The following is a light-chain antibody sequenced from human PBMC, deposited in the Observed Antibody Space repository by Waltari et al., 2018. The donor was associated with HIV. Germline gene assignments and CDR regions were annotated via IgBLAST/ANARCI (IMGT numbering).Light chain of an antibody. CDR1: QSVLYSSNNKDY. Sequence: DIVMTQSPDSLAVSLGERATINCKSSQSVLYSSNNKDYLAWYQQKPAQPPKLLLYWASTRESGVPDRFGGSGSGTNFTLTINSLQAEDVAVYYCQQYYSTPVTFGGGTKVEIK. J-gene: IGKJ4*01. V-gene: IGKV4-1*01. CDR3: QQYYSTPVT. CDR2: WAS.